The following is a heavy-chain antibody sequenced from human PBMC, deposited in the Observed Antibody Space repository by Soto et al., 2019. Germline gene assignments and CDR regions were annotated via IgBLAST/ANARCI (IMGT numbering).Heavy chain of an antibody. Sequence: QVQLVQSGAEVRKPGSSVKVSCKAPGGTFSTYIISWVRQAPGQGLEWMGRIIPIPDITNYAQKFQGRVTVTADRSTSTSYMELTSLKSEDTAVYYCARDRIPRRGYAFDLWGQGTMVTVSS. V-gene: IGHV1-69*08. J-gene: IGHJ3*01. CDR2: IIPIPDIT. D-gene: IGHD2-21*01. CDR1: GGTFSTYI. CDR3: ARDRIPRRGYAFDL.